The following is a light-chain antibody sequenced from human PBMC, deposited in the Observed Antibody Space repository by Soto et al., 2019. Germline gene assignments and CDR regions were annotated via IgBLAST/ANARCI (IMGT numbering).Light chain of an antibody. Sequence: DIQMTQSPPSLSASVGDRVTITCRASQSITTFLNWYKQTPGEAPQLLIFAASSLQTGVSSRFSGSGSGTEITLTISSLLREDYATYFCQQSSTTPYTFGPGTKLQVK. V-gene: IGKV1-39*01. CDR3: QQSSTTPYT. CDR1: QSITTF. J-gene: IGKJ2*01. CDR2: AAS.